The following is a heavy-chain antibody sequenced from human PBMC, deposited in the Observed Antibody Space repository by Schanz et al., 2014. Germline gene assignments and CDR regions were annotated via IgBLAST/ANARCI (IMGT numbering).Heavy chain of an antibody. CDR1: GYTFTSYT. CDR2: IIPILGIA. CDR3: ARGYGDSPTDF. J-gene: IGHJ4*02. D-gene: IGHD4-17*01. Sequence: QVQLVQSGAEVKKPGASVKVSCKASGYTFTSYTISWVRQAPGQGLEWMGRIIPILGIANYAQNFQGRVTITADKSTSTAYMELSSLRSEDTAVYYCARGYGDSPTDFWGQGTLVTVSS. V-gene: IGHV1-69*04.